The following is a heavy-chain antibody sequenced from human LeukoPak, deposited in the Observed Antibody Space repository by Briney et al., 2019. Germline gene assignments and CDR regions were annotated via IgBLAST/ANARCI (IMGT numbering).Heavy chain of an antibody. CDR1: GFTVNNNY. V-gene: IGHV3-30-3*01. CDR3: ARGQWQLDY. CDR2: ISYDGSNK. Sequence: PGGSLRLSCAASGFTVNNNYMTWVRQAPGKGLEWVAVISYDGSNKYYADSVKGRFTISRDNSKNTLYLQMNSLRAEDTAVYYCARGQWQLDYWGQGTLVTVSS. D-gene: IGHD6-19*01. J-gene: IGHJ4*02.